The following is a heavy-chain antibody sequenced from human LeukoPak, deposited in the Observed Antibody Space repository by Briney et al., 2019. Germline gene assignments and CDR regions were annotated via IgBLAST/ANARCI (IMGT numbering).Heavy chain of an antibody. V-gene: IGHV4-59*08. CDR2: ISYSGSA. D-gene: IGHD2-21*02. CDR1: GGSISSNS. J-gene: IGHJ5*02. CDR3: ARRPVTGRNWFDP. Sequence: SETLSLTCTVSGGSISSNSWTWIRQPPGKGLEWIGYISYSGSANYSPSLKSRATISVDTSKNEFSLKLSSVTAADTAVYYCARRPVTGRNWFDPWGQGTLVTVSS.